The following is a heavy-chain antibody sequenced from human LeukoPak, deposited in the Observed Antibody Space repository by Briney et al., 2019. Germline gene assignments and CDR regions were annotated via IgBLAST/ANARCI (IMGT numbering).Heavy chain of an antibody. V-gene: IGHV3-11*06. J-gene: IGHJ6*04. CDR1: GFTFSDYY. CDR3: ASEDYGSGTPYGMDV. CDR2: ISSSSSYT. Sequence: GGSLRLSCAASGFTFSDYYMSWIRQAPGKGLEWVSYISSSSSYTNYADFVKGRFTISRDNAKNSLYLQMNSLRAEDTAVYYCASEDYGSGTPYGMDVWGKGTTVTVSS. D-gene: IGHD3-10*01.